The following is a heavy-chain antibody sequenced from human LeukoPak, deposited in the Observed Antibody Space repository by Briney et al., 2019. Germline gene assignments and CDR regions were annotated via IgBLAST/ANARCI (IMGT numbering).Heavy chain of an antibody. CDR2: IYSGGST. Sequence: PGGSLRLSCAASGFTVSSNYMSWVRQAPGKGLEWVSVIYSGGSTYYADSVKGRFTISRDNSKNTLYLQMNSLRAEDTAVYYCARDKDYGGPGSGYSMDVWGQGTTVTASS. CDR1: GFTVSSNY. J-gene: IGHJ6*02. CDR3: ARDKDYGGPGSGYSMDV. D-gene: IGHD4-23*01. V-gene: IGHV3-53*01.